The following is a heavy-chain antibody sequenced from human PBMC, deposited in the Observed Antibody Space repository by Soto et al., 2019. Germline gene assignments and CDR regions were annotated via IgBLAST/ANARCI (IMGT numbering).Heavy chain of an antibody. J-gene: IGHJ6*02. CDR1: VDTISSGYY. Sequence: WGSLALNCAVSVDTISSGYYWCWFRQPPGEGLEWVGCMSHSGRTYNNPSLKSRVTISRDTSKNQFSLQLTSVTAADTAVYYCAGYSYDYGMDVWGQGNKVTFS. CDR3: AGYSYDYGMDV. CDR2: MSHSGRT. V-gene: IGHV4-38-2*01. D-gene: IGHD6-13*01.